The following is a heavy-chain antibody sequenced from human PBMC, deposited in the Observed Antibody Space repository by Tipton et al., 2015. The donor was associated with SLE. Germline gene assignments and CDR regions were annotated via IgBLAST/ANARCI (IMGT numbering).Heavy chain of an antibody. CDR1: GDSISSSNYY. D-gene: IGHD2-8*02. Sequence: TLSLTCTVSGDSISSSNYYWGWIRQPPGKGLEWIANLYYSGSTTYNPSLNSRVTISVDTSKTQFSLKLSPVTAADTAVYYCARRGTGYCTGGLCYYFDYWAQGTLVTVSS. J-gene: IGHJ4*02. CDR2: LYYSGST. CDR3: ARRGTGYCTGGLCYYFDY. V-gene: IGHV4-39*07.